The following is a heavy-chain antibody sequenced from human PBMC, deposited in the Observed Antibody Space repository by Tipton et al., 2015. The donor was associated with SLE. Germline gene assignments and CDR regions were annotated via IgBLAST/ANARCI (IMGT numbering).Heavy chain of an antibody. CDR2: LSWNSGTK. Sequence: SLRLSCAASGFSFRNSAMSWVRQAPGKGLEWVSGLSWNSGTKGYAASVKGRFTISRDNVKKSLYLQMNSLRSEDTAVYSCARGWERRWGFDSWGQGTLLTVSS. V-gene: IGHV3-9*01. CDR3: ARGWERRWGFDS. D-gene: IGHD4-23*01. CDR1: GFSFRNSA. J-gene: IGHJ4*02.